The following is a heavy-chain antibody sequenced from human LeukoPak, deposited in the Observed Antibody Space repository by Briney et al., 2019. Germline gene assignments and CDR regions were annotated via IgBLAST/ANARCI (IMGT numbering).Heavy chain of an antibody. Sequence: SQTLSLTCAISGDSVSSNNIAWNWIRQSPSRGLEWLGRTYYRSKWHNDYALSVESRIIINPDTSKNQFSLQLNSVTPEDTAVYYCTRDGSSSSFDYWGQGTLVTVSS. J-gene: IGHJ4*02. D-gene: IGHD6-6*01. CDR1: GDSVSSNNIA. V-gene: IGHV6-1*01. CDR3: TRDGSSSSFDY. CDR2: TYYRSKWHN.